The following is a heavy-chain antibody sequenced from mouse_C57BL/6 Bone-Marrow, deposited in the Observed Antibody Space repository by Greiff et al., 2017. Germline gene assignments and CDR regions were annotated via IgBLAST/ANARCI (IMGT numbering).Heavy chain of an antibody. CDR1: GYTFTDHT. CDR2: IYPRDGST. J-gene: IGHJ2*01. CDR3: ARPYCYGSSDYFDY. Sequence: VQLQQSDAELVKPGASVKLSCKVSGYTFTDHTIHWMKQRPEQGLEWIGYIYPRDGSTKYNEKFKGQATLSADKSSSTAYMQLNSLTSEDSAVYFCARPYCYGSSDYFDYWGQGTTLTVSS. D-gene: IGHD1-1*01. V-gene: IGHV1-78*01.